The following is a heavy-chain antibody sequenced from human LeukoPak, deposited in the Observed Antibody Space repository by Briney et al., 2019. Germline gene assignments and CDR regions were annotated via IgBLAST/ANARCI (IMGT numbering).Heavy chain of an antibody. CDR3: AKQGGGSGWYLSY. D-gene: IGHD6-19*01. Sequence: GGSLRLSCAASRFTFSSFGMHWVRQAPGKGLEWVAVISYDGRNKYYADSVKGRFTISRDNSKNTLYLQMNSLSAEDTAVYYCAKQGGGSGWYLSYWGQGTLVTVSS. J-gene: IGHJ4*02. V-gene: IGHV3-30*18. CDR1: RFTFSSFG. CDR2: ISYDGRNK.